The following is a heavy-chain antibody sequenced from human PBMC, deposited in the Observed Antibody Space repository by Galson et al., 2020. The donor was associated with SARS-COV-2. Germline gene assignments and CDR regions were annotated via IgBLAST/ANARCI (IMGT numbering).Heavy chain of an antibody. Sequence: GESLKISCRVSGYTLTALSMHWVRQAPGKGLEWMGGFNPEDGEIVYAQSFQGRLILTEDTSTDTAYMELSSLRPEDTAVYYCAILGFGYAFEMWGQGTVVTVSS. J-gene: IGHJ3*02. D-gene: IGHD3-10*01. CDR2: FNPEDGEI. CDR1: GYTLTALS. CDR3: AILGFGYAFEM. V-gene: IGHV1-24*01.